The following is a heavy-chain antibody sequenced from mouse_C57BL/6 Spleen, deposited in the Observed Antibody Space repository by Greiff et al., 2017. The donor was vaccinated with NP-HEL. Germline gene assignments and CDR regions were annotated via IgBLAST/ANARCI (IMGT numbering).Heavy chain of an antibody. V-gene: IGHV1-20*01. CDR1: GYSFTGYF. CDR2: INPYNGDT. D-gene: IGHD1-1*02. J-gene: IGHJ1*03. CDR3: ARDYGTWYFDV. Sequence: DVHLVESGPELVKPGDSVKISCKASGYSFTGYFMNWVMQSHGKSLEWIGRINPYNGDTFYNQKFKGKATLTVDKSSSTAHMELRSLTSEDSAVYYCARDYGTWYFDVWGTGTTVTVSS.